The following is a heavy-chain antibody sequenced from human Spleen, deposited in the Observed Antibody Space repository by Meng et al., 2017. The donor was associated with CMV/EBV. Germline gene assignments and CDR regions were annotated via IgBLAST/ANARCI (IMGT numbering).Heavy chain of an antibody. Sequence: SGFTFSTYGMSWVRQPPGKGLEWVSSISSGSGYIYSPDSLKGRFTISRDNTKNSLYLQLNSLRAEDTAIYYCARDHLEVRGAAFDYWGQGTLVTVSS. CDR1: GFTFSTYG. CDR2: ISSGSGYI. CDR3: ARDHLEVRGAAFDY. D-gene: IGHD3-10*01. J-gene: IGHJ4*02. V-gene: IGHV3-21*01.